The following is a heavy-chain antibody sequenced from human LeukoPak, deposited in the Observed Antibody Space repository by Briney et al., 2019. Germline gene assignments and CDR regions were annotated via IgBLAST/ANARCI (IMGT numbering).Heavy chain of an antibody. V-gene: IGHV4-39*07. Sequence: SETLSLTCTVSGGSISSSSYYWGWIRQPPGKGLEWIGSIYYSGSTYYNPSLKSRVTISVDTSKNQFSLNLRSVTAADTAVYFCTRSDYSTYFNYWGPGTLVTVSS. CDR1: GGSISSSSYY. D-gene: IGHD2-15*01. CDR3: TRSDYSTYFNY. J-gene: IGHJ4*02. CDR2: IYYSGST.